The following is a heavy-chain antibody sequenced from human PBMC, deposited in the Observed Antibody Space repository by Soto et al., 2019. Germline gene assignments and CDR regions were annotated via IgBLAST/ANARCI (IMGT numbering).Heavy chain of an antibody. CDR1: CGAISIYY. V-gene: IGHV4-59*01. D-gene: IGHD2-15*01. Sequence: LSLTCTVSCGAISIYYWSLIRQPPGKGLEWIGYIYYSGSTNYNPSLKSRVTISVDTSKNQFSLKLSSVTAADTAVYYCARGKRDMYYYYGMDVWGQGTTVTVSS. CDR2: IYYSGST. CDR3: ARGKRDMYYYYGMDV. J-gene: IGHJ6*02.